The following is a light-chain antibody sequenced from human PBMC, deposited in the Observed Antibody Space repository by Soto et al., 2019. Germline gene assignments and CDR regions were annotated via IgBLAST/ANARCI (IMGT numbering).Light chain of an antibody. J-gene: IGKJ5*01. CDR1: QSVSISF. CDR3: HQRYNWPRVT. CDR2: DAS. V-gene: IGKV3D-20*02. Sequence: EIVMTQSPGSLSLSPGERATLSCRASQSVSISFLAWYQQKPGQAPRLLIYDASNRATGIPARFSGSGSGTDFTLTITSLEPEDFAVYFCHQRYNWPRVTFGQGTRLEI.